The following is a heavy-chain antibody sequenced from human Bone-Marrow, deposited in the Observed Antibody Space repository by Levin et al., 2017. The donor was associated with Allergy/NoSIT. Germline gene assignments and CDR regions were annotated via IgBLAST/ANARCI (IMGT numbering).Heavy chain of an antibody. CDR2: ISSSSSYI. CDR3: ARDLVAAAGTYYYYYYGMDG. J-gene: IGHJ6*02. CDR1: GFTFSSYS. D-gene: IGHD6-13*01. V-gene: IGHV3-21*01. Sequence: GESLKISCAASGFTFSSYSMNWVRQAPGKGLEWVSSISSSSSYIYYADSVKGRFTISRDNAKNSLYLQMNSLRAEDTAVYYCARDLVAAAGTYYYYYYGMDGWGQGTTVTVSS.